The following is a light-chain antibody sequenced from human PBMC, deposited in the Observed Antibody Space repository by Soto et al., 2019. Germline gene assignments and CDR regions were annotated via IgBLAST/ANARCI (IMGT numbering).Light chain of an antibody. CDR3: QQYKRYSRT. CDR2: DAS. Sequence: DIQMTQSPSTLSASVGDRVTSTCRASQSISSWLAWYQQKPGKAPKVLIYDASSLKSGVPSRFRGSGSGTEFTLTISSLQPDDLATYYCQQYKRYSRTFGQGTKLDVK. V-gene: IGKV1-5*01. CDR1: QSISSW. J-gene: IGKJ1*01.